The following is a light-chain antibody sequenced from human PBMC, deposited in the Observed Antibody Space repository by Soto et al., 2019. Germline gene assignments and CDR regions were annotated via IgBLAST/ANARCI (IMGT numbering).Light chain of an antibody. CDR2: GAS. CDR1: QSVSSSY. J-gene: IGKJ4*01. Sequence: EIVLTQSPGTLSLSPGDRATLSCRASQSVSSSYLAWYQQKPGQAPRLLLHGASSRATGIPDRISGSGSGTDFTLTISRLEPEDFAVYYCHQYDSSPLTFGGGTKVEIE. CDR3: HQYDSSPLT. V-gene: IGKV3-20*01.